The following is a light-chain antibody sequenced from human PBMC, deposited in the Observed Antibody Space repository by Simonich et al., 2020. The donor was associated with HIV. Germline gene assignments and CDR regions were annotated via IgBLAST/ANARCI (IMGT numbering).Light chain of an antibody. V-gene: IGKV3D-20*02. Sequence: EIVMTQSPATLSVSPGERAPLSCRASQTVSSSYLAWFQQKPGQAPRLLIYAASSRAIGIPDRFSGSGSGTDFTLTISSLEPEDFAVYYCQQRSNWPITFGQGTRLEIK. J-gene: IGKJ5*01. CDR3: QQRSNWPIT. CDR1: QTVSSSY. CDR2: AAS.